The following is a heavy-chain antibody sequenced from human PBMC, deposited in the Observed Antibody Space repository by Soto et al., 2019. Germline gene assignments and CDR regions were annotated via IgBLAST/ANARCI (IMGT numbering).Heavy chain of an antibody. V-gene: IGHV4-34*01. Sequence: PSETLSLTCAVSSGSFRGFHWTWIRQPPGKGLEWVGEVDHSGSPYYNPSLKDRVTISLDTSKDQFSLRLTSVTAADTAVYYCARVDTIGEGFFSGLDVWGQGTTVTVSS. D-gene: IGHD3-10*01. CDR3: ARVDTIGEGFFSGLDV. CDR1: SGSFRGFH. CDR2: VDHSGSP. J-gene: IGHJ6*02.